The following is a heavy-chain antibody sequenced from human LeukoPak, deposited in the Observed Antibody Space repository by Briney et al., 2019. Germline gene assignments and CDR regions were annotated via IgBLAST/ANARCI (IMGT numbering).Heavy chain of an antibody. CDR2: INHSGST. J-gene: IGHJ4*02. CDR3: ARGRRITFGGVIVDY. CDR1: GGSFSGYY. V-gene: IGHV4-34*01. D-gene: IGHD3-16*02. Sequence: SETLSLTCAVYGGSFSGYYWSWIRQPPGKGLEWIGEINHSGSTNYNPSLKSRATISVDTSKNQFSLKLSSVTAADTAVYYCARGRRITFGGVIVDYWGQGTLVTVSS.